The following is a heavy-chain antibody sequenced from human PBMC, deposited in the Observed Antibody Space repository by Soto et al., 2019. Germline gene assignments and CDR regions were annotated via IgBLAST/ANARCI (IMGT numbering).Heavy chain of an antibody. V-gene: IGHV4-59*08. J-gene: IGHJ4*02. D-gene: IGHD3-10*01. CDR3: ARHNNGSGSTYFDY. CDR2: IYYSGST. Sequence: QVQLQESGPGLVKPSETLSLTCTVSGGSISSYYWSWIRQPPGKGLEWIGYIYYSGSTNYNPSLKSRVTISVDTSKNQCSLKLNSMTAADTAVYYCARHNNGSGSTYFDYWGQGTLVTVSS. CDR1: GGSISSYY.